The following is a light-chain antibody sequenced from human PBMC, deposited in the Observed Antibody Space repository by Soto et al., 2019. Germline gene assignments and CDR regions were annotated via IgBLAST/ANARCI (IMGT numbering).Light chain of an antibody. CDR2: EVS. Sequence: QSALPQPPSVSGSPGQSVPISCTGTSSDIGTYNRVSWYQQPPGTAPKLMIYEVSNRPSGVPDRFSGSKSGNTAYLTISGLQAEDEADYYCHSYTSSSVVFGGGTKLTVL. J-gene: IGLJ2*01. V-gene: IGLV2-18*02. CDR1: SSDIGTYNR. CDR3: HSYTSSSVV.